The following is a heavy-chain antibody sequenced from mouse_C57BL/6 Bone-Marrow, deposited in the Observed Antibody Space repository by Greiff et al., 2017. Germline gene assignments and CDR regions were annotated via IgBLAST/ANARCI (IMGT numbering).Heavy chain of an antibody. Sequence: QDQLQQPGAELVKPGASVKMSCKASGYTFTSYWITWVKQRPGQGLEWIGDIYPGSGSTNYNEKFKSKATLTVDTSSSTAYMQLSSLTSEDSAVYYCARDYYGNFYFDYWGQGTTLTVSS. J-gene: IGHJ2*01. CDR1: GYTFTSYW. V-gene: IGHV1-55*01. D-gene: IGHD2-1*01. CDR2: IYPGSGST. CDR3: ARDYYGNFYFDY.